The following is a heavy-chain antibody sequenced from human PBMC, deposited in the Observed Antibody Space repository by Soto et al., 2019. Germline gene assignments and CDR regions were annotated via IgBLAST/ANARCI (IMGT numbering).Heavy chain of an antibody. CDR3: ARARMVRGIIYYYGMDV. D-gene: IGHD3-10*01. V-gene: IGHV4-31*03. CDR1: GGSISSDGNY. Sequence: SETLSLTCTVSGGSISSDGNYWSWIRQHPGNGLEWIGYIYYSGSTNYNPSLKSRVTISVDTSKNHFSLKLNSVTAADTAVYYCARARMVRGIIYYYGMDVWGQGTTVTVS. CDR2: IYYSGST. J-gene: IGHJ6*02.